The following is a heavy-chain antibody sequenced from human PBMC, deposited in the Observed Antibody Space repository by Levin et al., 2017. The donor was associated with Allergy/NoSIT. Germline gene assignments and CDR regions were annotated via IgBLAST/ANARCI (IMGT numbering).Heavy chain of an antibody. D-gene: IGHD3-10*01. CDR3: AGSLWAGRYPDY. CDR2: IANDGNAR. CDR1: GFIFSNYG. J-gene: IGHJ4*02. Sequence: GGSLRLSCAASGFIFSNYGMHWVRQAPGKGLEWVAVIANDGNAREYADSVKGRFTISKDNSKNTLYVEMNSLRAVDTAVYYCAGSLWAGRYPDYWGQGTLVTVSS. V-gene: IGHV3-30*03.